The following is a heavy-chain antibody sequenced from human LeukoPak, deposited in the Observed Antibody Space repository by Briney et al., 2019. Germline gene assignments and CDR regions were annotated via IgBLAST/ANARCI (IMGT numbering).Heavy chain of an antibody. CDR2: IRYDENVK. CDR3: AKESPHYDY. J-gene: IGHJ4*02. CDR1: GFTFSSYG. Sequence: PGGSLRLSCAASGFTFSSYGMHWVRQAPGKGLEWVAFIRYDENVKYYTDSVKGRFTISRDNSKNTLYLQMNSLRAEDTAVYYCAKESPHYDYWGQGTLVTVSS. V-gene: IGHV3-30*02.